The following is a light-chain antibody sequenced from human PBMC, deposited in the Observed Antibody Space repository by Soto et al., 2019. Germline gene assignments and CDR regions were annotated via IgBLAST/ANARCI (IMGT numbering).Light chain of an antibody. V-gene: IGKV1-9*01. CDR2: SAS. J-gene: IGKJ3*01. Sequence: QLTLSPSFLSASEGDRVTSTCRASPDIHVFLAWDQHQPGKAPRLLIDSASTLPSGVPSRFSGSRSGTEFTLTISSLQPEDIATYYCQKINNYPLTFGPGTKVDIK. CDR3: QKINNYPLT. CDR1: PDIHVF.